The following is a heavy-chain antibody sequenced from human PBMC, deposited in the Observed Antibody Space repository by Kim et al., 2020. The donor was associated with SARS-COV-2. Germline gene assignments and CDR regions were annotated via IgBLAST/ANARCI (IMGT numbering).Heavy chain of an antibody. CDR3: ARHLSGVVDY. V-gene: IGHV4-39*01. CDR2: ST. D-gene: IGHD7-27*01. Sequence: STYYNPSLKSRVTISVDTSKNQFSLKLSSVTAADTAVYYCARHLSGVVDYWGQGTLVTVSS. J-gene: IGHJ4*02.